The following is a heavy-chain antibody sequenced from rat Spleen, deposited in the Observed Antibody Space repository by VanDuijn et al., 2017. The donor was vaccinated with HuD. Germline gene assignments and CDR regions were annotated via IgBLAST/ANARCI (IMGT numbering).Heavy chain of an antibody. CDR3: ARHSLTGSRDWFAY. CDR1: GFTFSDFY. V-gene: IGHV5-22*01. CDR2: IKHGDFTP. J-gene: IGHJ3*01. D-gene: IGHD5-1*01. Sequence: EVQLVESGGGLVQPGRSLKLSCAASGFTFSDFYMAWVRQAPKKGLEWVASIKHGDFTPYYRDSVTGRFTISRDDGESTLFLQMDSLRSEDTATYYCARHSLTGSRDWFAYWGQGTLVTVSS.